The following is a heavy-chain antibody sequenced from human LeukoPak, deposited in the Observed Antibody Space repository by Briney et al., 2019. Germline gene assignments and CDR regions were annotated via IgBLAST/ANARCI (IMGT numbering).Heavy chain of an antibody. CDR2: IIPILGIA. V-gene: IGHV1-69*04. D-gene: IGHD3-3*01. Sequence: SVKVSCKASGGTFSSYAISWVRQAPGQGLEWMGRIIPILGIANYAQKFQGRVTITADKSTSTAYMELSSLRSEDTAVYYCAREGLNYDPLGHFDYWGQGTLVTVSS. J-gene: IGHJ4*02. CDR1: GGTFSSYA. CDR3: AREGLNYDPLGHFDY.